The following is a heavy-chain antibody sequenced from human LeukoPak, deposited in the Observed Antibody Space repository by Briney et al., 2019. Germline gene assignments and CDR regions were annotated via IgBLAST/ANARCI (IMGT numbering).Heavy chain of an antibody. CDR2: IYYSGST. CDR3: ARGVPASYYYESAAYYFDY. V-gene: IGHV4-59*01. CDR1: GGSISSYF. J-gene: IGHJ4*02. Sequence: SETLSLTCAVSGGSISSYFWSWIRQPPGKGLEWIAYIYYSGSTNYNPSLKGRVTISVDTSRNQFSLKLSSVTAADTAVYYCARGVPASYYYESAAYYFDYWGQGTLVTVSS. D-gene: IGHD3-22*01.